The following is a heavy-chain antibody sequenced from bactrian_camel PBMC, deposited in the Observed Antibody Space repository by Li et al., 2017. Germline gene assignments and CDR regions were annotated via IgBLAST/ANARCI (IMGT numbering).Heavy chain of an antibody. CDR1: GYTYSSYC. V-gene: IGHV3S1*01. CDR2: IYTGGGTT. J-gene: IGHJ6*01. Sequence: HVQLVESGGGSVQAGGSLRLSCAASGYTYSSYCIGWFRQAPGKEREGVAFIYTGGGTTYYADSVKGRFTISQDNAKNTLYLQMNSLKPEDTAMYVCAAAKSDYEFHEGDFGYWGQGTQVTVS. CDR3: AAAKSDYEFHEGDFGY. D-gene: IGHD4*01.